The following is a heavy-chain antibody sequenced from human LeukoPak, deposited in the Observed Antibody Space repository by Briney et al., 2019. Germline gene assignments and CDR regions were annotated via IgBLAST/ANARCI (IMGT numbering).Heavy chain of an antibody. V-gene: IGHV4-59*08. CDR2: IYYSGST. CDR3: ARSRAVNSRFDY. CDR1: GGSISSYY. J-gene: IGHJ4*02. D-gene: IGHD2/OR15-2a*01. Sequence: SETLSLTCTVSGGSISSYYWSWIRQPPGKGLGWIGYIYYSGSTNYNPSLKSRVTISVDTSKNQFSLKLSSVTAADTAVYYCARSRAVNSRFDYWGQGTLVTVSS.